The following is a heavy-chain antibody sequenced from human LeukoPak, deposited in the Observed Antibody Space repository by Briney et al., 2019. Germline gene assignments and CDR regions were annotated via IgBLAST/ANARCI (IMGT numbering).Heavy chain of an antibody. J-gene: IGHJ4*02. CDR3: AKDHDNTDYYYSFDS. CDR2: ISETGSTT. V-gene: IGHV3-23*01. CDR1: GFSFNAYA. D-gene: IGHD2-21*02. Sequence: GGSLRISCAASGFSFNAYAMSWVRQAPGKGLERVSGISETGSTTSYTDSVKGRFTISRDNSKNTLHLQMNRLRAADTALYYCAKDHDNTDYYYSFDSWGQGTLVTVSS.